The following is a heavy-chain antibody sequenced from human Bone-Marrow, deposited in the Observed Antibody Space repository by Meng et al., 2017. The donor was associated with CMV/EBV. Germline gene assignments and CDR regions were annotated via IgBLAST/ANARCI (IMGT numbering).Heavy chain of an antibody. J-gene: IGHJ4*02. D-gene: IGHD3-10*01. CDR2: VYHSGST. CDR1: GGSISSSNC. Sequence: SETLSPTFAVSGGSISSSNCWSWVRQPPGKGLEWLGVVYHSGSTNYNPSLKGRVTISVDKSKNHFSLKLRSVTAADTAVYYGARGLWLTSSAPRLWGQGTLVTVSS. V-gene: IGHV4-4*02. CDR3: ARGLWLTSSAPRL.